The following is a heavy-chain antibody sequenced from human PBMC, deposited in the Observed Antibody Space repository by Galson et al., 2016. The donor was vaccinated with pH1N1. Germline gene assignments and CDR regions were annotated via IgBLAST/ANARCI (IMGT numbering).Heavy chain of an antibody. V-gene: IGHV3-9*01. CDR1: GFTFDDYA. CDR3: AKDIRGGDYGDYNWFDP. CDR2: ISWNSGSI. D-gene: IGHD4-17*01. J-gene: IGHJ5*02. Sequence: RLSCAASGFTFDDYAMHWVRQAPGKGLEWVSGISWNSGSIGYADSVKGRFTISRDNAKNSLYLQMNSLSAEDTALYYCAKDIRGGDYGDYNWFDPWGQGTLVTVSS.